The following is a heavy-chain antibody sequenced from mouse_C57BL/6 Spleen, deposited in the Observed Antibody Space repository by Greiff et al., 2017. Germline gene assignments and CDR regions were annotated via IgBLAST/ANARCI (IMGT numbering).Heavy chain of an antibody. CDR1: GYTFTSYW. D-gene: IGHD1-1*01. V-gene: IGHV1-5*01. CDR2: IYPGNSDT. J-gene: IGHJ2*01. Sequence: DVKLVESGPVLARPGASVKMSCKTSGYTFTSYWMHWVKQRPGQGLEWIGGIYPGNSDTSYNQKFKGKATLTAVTSASTAYMELSSLTNEYSAVYYCTRTTVVAGDWGQVATLTVSS. CDR3: TRTTVVAGD.